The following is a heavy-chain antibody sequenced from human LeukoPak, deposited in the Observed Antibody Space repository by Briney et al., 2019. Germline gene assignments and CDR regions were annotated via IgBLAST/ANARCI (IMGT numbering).Heavy chain of an antibody. J-gene: IGHJ5*02. CDR3: ARARGEYCSSPSCYNWFDP. CDR2: IYYSGST. V-gene: IGHV4-39*01. Sequence: SETLCLTCTVSGGSISSSSYYWGWIRQPPGKGLEWSGSIYYSGSTYYNPSLKSRVTISVDTSKNQFSLKLSSVTAADTAVYYCARARGEYCSSPSCYNWFDPWGQGTLVTVSS. D-gene: IGHD2-2*01. CDR1: GGSISSSSYY.